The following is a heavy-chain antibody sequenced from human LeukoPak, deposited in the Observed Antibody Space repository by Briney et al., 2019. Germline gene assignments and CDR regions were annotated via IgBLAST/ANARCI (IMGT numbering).Heavy chain of an antibody. CDR3: ARAGQWPAPQQIDY. CDR1: GFSFSSYW. J-gene: IGHJ4*02. Sequence: GGSLRLSCVASGFSFSSYWMSWVRQAPGKGLEWVANIKQDGSEKYYVDSVKGRFTIYRDNAKNSVYLQMNSLRAEGTAVYYCARAGQWPAPQQIDYWGQGTLVTVSS. V-gene: IGHV3-7*01. CDR2: IKQDGSEK. D-gene: IGHD6-19*01.